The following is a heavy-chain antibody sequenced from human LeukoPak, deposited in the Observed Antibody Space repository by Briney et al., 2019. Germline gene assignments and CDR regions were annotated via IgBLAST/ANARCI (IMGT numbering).Heavy chain of an antibody. CDR2: IYYSGST. CDR3: ARGGCYGYAKGRNSYGMDV. J-gene: IGHJ6*02. D-gene: IGHD5-18*01. Sequence: ASETLSLTCTVSGGSISSYYWSWIRQPPGKGLEWNGYIYYSGSTNYNPSLKSRVTISVDTSKNQFSLKLSSVTAADTAVYYCARGGCYGYAKGRNSYGMDVWGQGTTVTVSS. V-gene: IGHV4-59*01. CDR1: GGSISSYY.